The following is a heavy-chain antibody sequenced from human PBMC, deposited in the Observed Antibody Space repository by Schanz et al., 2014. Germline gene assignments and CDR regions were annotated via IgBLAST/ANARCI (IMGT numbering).Heavy chain of an antibody. V-gene: IGHV3-53*01. CDR3: ARDGGRDGYNLAFDV. Sequence: DVQLVESGGGLIQPGGSLRLSCAVSGFTVNTHYMSWVRQAPGKGPEWISSMYINSGSTQYADSVKGRFIISRDSSKNTLFLQMNSLRAEDTAVYFCARDGGRDGYNLAFDVWGQGTLVTVSS. J-gene: IGHJ3*01. D-gene: IGHD5-12*01. CDR1: GFTVNTHY. CDR2: MYINSGST.